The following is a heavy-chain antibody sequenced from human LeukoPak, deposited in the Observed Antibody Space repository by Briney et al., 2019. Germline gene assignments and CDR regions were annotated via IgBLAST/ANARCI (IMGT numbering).Heavy chain of an antibody. CDR2: ISHDGSNK. CDR3: AKVRWGSDNALDS. J-gene: IGHJ4*02. CDR1: GFPFSDYG. D-gene: IGHD3-16*01. V-gene: IGHV3-30*18. Sequence: GGSLRLSCAASGFPFSDYGMYWVRQAPGTGLEWLAVISHDGSNKYYADSVKGRITISRDNSMNTLYLQMNSLRAEDTAVYYCAKVRWGSDNALDSWGQGTLVTGSS.